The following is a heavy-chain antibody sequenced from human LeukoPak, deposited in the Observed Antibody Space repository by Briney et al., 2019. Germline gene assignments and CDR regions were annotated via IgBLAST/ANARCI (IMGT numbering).Heavy chain of an antibody. CDR1: GYTFTGYY. CDR3: AREFWIFGSLSPKDKEGFDY. D-gene: IGHD3-3*01. V-gene: IGHV1-2*02. CDR2: INPNSGGT. J-gene: IGHJ4*02. Sequence: ASVKVSCKASGYTFTGYYMHWVRQAPGQGLEWMGWINPNSGGTNYAQKFQGRVTMTRDTSISTAYMELSRLRSDDTAVYYCAREFWIFGSLSPKDKEGFDYWGQGTLVTVSS.